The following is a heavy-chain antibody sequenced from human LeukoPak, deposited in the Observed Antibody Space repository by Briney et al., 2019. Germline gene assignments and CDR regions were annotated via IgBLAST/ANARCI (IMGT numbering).Heavy chain of an antibody. CDR3: ARDFRVGWFDP. D-gene: IGHD2-15*01. CDR2: INPSGGST. CDR1: GYTFTSYY. J-gene: IGHJ5*02. V-gene: IGHV1-46*01. Sequence: ASVKVSCKASGYTFTSYYMHWLRQAPGQGLEWMGIINPSGGSTSYAQKFQGRVTMTRDTSTSTVYMELSSLRSEDTAVYYCARDFRVGWFDPWGQGTLVTVSS.